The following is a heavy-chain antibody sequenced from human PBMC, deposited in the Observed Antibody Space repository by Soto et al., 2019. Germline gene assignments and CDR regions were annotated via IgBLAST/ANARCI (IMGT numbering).Heavy chain of an antibody. D-gene: IGHD6-19*01. V-gene: IGHV3-30*18. CDR2: ISYDGSNK. J-gene: IGHJ6*02. CDR1: GFTFSSYG. Sequence: PGGSLRLSCAASGFTFSSYGMHWVRQAPGKGLEWVAVISYDGSNKYYADSVKGRFTISRDNSKNTLYLQMNSLRAEDTAVYYCAKDLGEQWLVHGGMDVWGQGTTVTVSS. CDR3: AKDLGEQWLVHGGMDV.